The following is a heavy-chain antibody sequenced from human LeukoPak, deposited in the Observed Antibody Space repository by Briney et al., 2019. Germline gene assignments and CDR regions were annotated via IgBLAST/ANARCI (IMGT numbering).Heavy chain of an antibody. CDR1: GFTFSGYA. Sequence: GGSLRLSCAASGFTFSGYAMSWVRQAPGKGLEWVSVIYSGGSTYYADSVKGRFTISRDNSKNTLYLQMNSLRAEDTAVYYCAREGHSSSWYFDYWGQGTLVTVSS. J-gene: IGHJ4*02. D-gene: IGHD6-13*01. CDR2: IYSGGST. V-gene: IGHV3-66*01. CDR3: AREGHSSSWYFDY.